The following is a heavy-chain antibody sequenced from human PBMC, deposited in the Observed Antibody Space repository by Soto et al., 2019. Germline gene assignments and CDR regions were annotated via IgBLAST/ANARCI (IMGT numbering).Heavy chain of an antibody. CDR1: GFTFSSYA. V-gene: IGHV3-23*01. Sequence: EVQLLESGGGLVQPRGSLRLSCAASGFTFSSYAMSWVRQAPGKGLEWVSAISGSGGSTYYADSVKGRFTISRDNSKNTLYLQMNSLRAEDTAVYYCAKDPDPAIGELNDYWGQGTLVTVSS. CDR2: ISGSGGST. CDR3: AKDPDPAIGELNDY. J-gene: IGHJ4*02. D-gene: IGHD3-10*01.